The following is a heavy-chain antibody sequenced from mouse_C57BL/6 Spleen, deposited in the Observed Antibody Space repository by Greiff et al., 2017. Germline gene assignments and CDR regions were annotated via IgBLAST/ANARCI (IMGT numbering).Heavy chain of an antibody. V-gene: IGHV1-52*01. J-gene: IGHJ1*03. D-gene: IGHD1-1*01. Sequence: QVQLKQPGAELVRPGSSVKLSCKASGYTFTSYWMHWVKQRPIQGLEWIGNIDPSDSETHYNQKFKDKATLTVDKSSSTAYMQLSSLTSEDSAVYYCARGGYYGSSSNWYFDVWGTGTTVTVSS. CDR1: GYTFTSYW. CDR3: ARGGYYGSSSNWYFDV. CDR2: IDPSDSET.